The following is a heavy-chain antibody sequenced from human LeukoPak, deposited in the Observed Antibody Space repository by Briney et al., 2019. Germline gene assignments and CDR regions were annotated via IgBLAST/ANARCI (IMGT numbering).Heavy chain of an antibody. D-gene: IGHD5-18*01. J-gene: IGHJ4*02. CDR2: ISYDGSNK. Sequence: PGGSLRLSCPASGFTFSSYAMHWVRQAPGKGLEWVAVISYDGSNKYYADSVKGRFTISRDNSKNTLYLQMNSLRAEDTAVYYCATPEGQRRIQLWELPDYWGQGTLVTVSS. V-gene: IGHV3-30-3*01. CDR3: ATPEGQRRIQLWELPDY. CDR1: GFTFSSYA.